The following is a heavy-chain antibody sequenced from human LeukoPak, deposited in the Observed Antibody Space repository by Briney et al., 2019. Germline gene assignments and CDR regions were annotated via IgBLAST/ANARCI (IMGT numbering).Heavy chain of an antibody. D-gene: IGHD3-22*01. CDR1: GYSISSGYH. J-gene: IGHJ3*02. V-gene: IGHV4-38-2*02. CDR2: IYHSGNT. CDR3: AREGYYYDSSGTMIFDI. Sequence: SETLSLTCIVSGYSISSGYHWGWIRQPPGKGLEWIGTIYHSGNTYYNPSLKSRVTMSVDTSKNQFSLKLSSVTAADTAVYYCAREGYYYDSSGTMIFDIWGQGTMVTVSS.